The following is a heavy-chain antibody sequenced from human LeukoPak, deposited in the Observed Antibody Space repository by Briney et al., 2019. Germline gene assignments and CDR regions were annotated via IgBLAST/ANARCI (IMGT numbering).Heavy chain of an antibody. CDR3: AREIMSSSWYLRRVFDY. CDR1: GGSISSYY. D-gene: IGHD6-13*01. J-gene: IGHJ4*02. CDR2: IYYSGST. V-gene: IGHV4-59*01. Sequence: PSETLSLTCTVSGGSISSYYWSWIRQPPGKGLEWIGYIYYSGSTNYNPSLKSRVTISVDTSKNQFSLKLSSVTAADTAVYYCAREIMSSSWYLRRVFDYWGQGTLVTASS.